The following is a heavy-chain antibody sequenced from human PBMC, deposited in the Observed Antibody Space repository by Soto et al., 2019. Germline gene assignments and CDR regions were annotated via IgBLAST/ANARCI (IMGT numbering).Heavy chain of an antibody. V-gene: IGHV4-39*01. D-gene: IGHD3-10*01. Sequence: PSETLSLTCTVSGGSISSSSYYWGWIRQPPGKGLEWIGSIYYSGSTYYNPSLKSRVTISVDTSKNQFSLKLSSVTAADTAVYYCARQGSRGTNYYYYYGMDVWGQGTTGTVS. CDR1: GGSISSSSYY. CDR3: ARQGSRGTNYYYYYGMDV. J-gene: IGHJ6*02. CDR2: IYYSGST.